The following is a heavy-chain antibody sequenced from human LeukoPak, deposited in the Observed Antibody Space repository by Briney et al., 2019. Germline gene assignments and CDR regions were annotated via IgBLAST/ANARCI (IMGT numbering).Heavy chain of an antibody. CDR1: GGSISSYY. CDR3: ARRITSSGWYRDDY. Sequence: SETLSLTCTVSGGSISSYYRSWIRQPPGKGLEWIGYIFYSGSTSYNPSLKSRVTISVDTSKNQFSLKLSSVTAADTAVYYCARRITSSGWYRDDYWGQGTLVTVSS. D-gene: IGHD6-19*01. V-gene: IGHV4-59*08. J-gene: IGHJ4*02. CDR2: IFYSGST.